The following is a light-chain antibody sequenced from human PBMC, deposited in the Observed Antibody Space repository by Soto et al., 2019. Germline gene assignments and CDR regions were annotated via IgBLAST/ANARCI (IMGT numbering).Light chain of an antibody. J-gene: IGKJ1*01. Sequence: EIVMTQSPATLSVSPGERATLSCRASQSVSNNLAWYQQKPGQAPRLLIYGASTRATGIPARFSGSGSGTEFTLTISSLQSEDVAVYYCQQSNNWPPWTFGQGTKVEIK. CDR1: QSVSNN. V-gene: IGKV3-15*01. CDR2: GAS. CDR3: QQSNNWPPWT.